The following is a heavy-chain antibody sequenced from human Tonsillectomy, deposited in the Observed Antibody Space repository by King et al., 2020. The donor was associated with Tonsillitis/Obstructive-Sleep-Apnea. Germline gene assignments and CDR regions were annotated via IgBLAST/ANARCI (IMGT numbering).Heavy chain of an antibody. CDR3: AREGGETAAGGAYFDY. CDR2: IYRGDTT. Sequence: VQLVESGGGLIQPGGSLRLSCAASGFTVSSNYMSWVRQAPGKGLEWVSVIYRGDTTYYADSVKGRFTISGDNSKNTLYLQMNSLRAEDTAGYYCAREGGETAAGGAYFDYWGQGTLVTVSS. V-gene: IGHV3-53*01. J-gene: IGHJ4*02. D-gene: IGHD6-13*01. CDR1: GFTVSSNY.